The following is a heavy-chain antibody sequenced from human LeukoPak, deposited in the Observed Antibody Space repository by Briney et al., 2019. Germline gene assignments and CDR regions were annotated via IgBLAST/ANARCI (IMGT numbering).Heavy chain of an antibody. V-gene: IGHV1-69*05. Sequence: ASVKVSCKASGGTFSSYAISWVRQAPGQGLVWMGGIIPIFGTANYAQKFQGRVTITTDESTSTAYMELSSLRSEDTAVYYCAREGLSRTPPYWGQGTLVTVSS. CDR3: AREGLSRTPPY. J-gene: IGHJ4*02. CDR1: GGTFSSYA. D-gene: IGHD3-16*02. CDR2: IIPIFGTA.